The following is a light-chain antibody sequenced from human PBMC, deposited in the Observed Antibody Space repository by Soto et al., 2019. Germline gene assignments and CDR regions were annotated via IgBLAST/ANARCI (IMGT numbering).Light chain of an antibody. Sequence: DIQMTQSPSSLSASVGDRVTITCQASQDISNYLNWYQQKPGKAPKLLIYDASNLETGVPSRFSGSGSGTDFTFTISSLQPEDIATYYCQQSGTFGLGTKVDIK. V-gene: IGKV1-33*01. CDR3: QQSGT. J-gene: IGKJ3*01. CDR2: DAS. CDR1: QDISNY.